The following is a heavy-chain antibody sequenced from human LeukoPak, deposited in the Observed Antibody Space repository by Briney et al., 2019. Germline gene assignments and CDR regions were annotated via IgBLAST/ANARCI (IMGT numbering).Heavy chain of an antibody. V-gene: IGHV4-30-2*01. J-gene: IGHJ3*02. Sequence: PSQTLSLTCTVSGGSISSGDYYWSWIRQPPGKGLEWIGYIYHSGSTYYNPSLKSRVTISVDRSKNQFSLKLSSVTAADTAVYYCARARIPYAFDIWAKGQWSPSLQ. CDR3: ARARIPYAFDI. D-gene: IGHD2/OR15-2a*01. CDR2: IYHSGST. CDR1: GGSISSGDYY.